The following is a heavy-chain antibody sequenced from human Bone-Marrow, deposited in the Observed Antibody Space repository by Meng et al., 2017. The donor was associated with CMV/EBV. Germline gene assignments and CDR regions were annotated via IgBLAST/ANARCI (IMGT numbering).Heavy chain of an antibody. J-gene: IGHJ2*01. Sequence: SLKISCAASGFSFDDYAMHWVRQAPGKGLEWVSGISWNSGNIGYADSVKGRFTISRDNAKNSLYLQMNSLRAEDTAVYYCARGNLWWSWYFDLWGRGTLVTVYS. D-gene: IGHD2-15*01. CDR3: ARGNLWWSWYFDL. CDR2: ISWNSGNI. CDR1: GFSFDDYA. V-gene: IGHV3-9*01.